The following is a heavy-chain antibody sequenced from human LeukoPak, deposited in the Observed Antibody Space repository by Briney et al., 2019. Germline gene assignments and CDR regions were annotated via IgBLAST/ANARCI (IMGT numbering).Heavy chain of an antibody. Sequence: PGGSLRLSCAASGFTFSSYLMSWVRQAPGKGLEWVANIKQDVSEKYYVDSVKGRFTMSSDNAKNSLYLQMNSLRAEATAVYSCARPHPHLVPIGYYYYMDVWGKGTTVTVSS. CDR1: GFTFSSYL. D-gene: IGHD6-13*01. CDR3: ARPHPHLVPIGYYYYMDV. V-gene: IGHV3-7*01. CDR2: IKQDVSEK. J-gene: IGHJ6*03.